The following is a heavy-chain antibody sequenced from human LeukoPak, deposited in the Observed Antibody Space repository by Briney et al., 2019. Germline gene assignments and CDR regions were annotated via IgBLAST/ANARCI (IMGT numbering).Heavy chain of an antibody. CDR3: ARLGSAAAGSRYFDY. Sequence: PSETLSLTCTVSGYSISSSSYYWGWIRQPPGKGLEWIGSIYYSGSTYYNPSLKSRVAISVDTSKNQFSLKLSSVTAADTAVYYCARLGSAAAGSRYFDYWGQGTLVTVSS. CDR2: IYYSGST. D-gene: IGHD6-13*01. V-gene: IGHV4-39*01. CDR1: GYSISSSSYY. J-gene: IGHJ4*02.